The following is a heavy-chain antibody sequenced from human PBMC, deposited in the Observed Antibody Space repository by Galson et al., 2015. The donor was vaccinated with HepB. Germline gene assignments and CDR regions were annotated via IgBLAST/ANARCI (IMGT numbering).Heavy chain of an antibody. D-gene: IGHD3-10*01. CDR3: ARALNFYGSGSYNY. CDR1: GGSISSSNW. V-gene: IGHV4-4*02. CDR2: IHHSGST. Sequence: SETLSLTCAVSGGSISSSNWWSWVRQPPGKGLEWIGEIHHSGSTNHNPSLKSRVNISVDKSKNQFSLKLSSVTAADTAVYYCARALNFYGSGSYNYWGQGTLVTVSS. J-gene: IGHJ4*02.